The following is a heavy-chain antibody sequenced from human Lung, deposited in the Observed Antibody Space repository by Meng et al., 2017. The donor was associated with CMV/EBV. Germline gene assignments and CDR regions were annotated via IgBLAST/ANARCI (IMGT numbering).Heavy chain of an antibody. D-gene: IGHD5-24*01. V-gene: IGHV4-4*07. CDR2: IYTSGST. CDR1: GGSISMYY. CDR3: ARGSRDEAFQH. J-gene: IGHJ1*01. Sequence: GHLREAGPRPLTPSATWPLSCAFSGGSISMYYGSWTRQPAGKGLEWMGRIYTSGSTNYNPSLKSRVTMSVDTSKNQFSLKLSSVTAADTAVYYCARGSRDEAFQHWGQGTLVTVSS.